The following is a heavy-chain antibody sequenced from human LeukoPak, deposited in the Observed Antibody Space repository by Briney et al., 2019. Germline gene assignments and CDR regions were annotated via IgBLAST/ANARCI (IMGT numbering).Heavy chain of an antibody. D-gene: IGHD3-3*01. V-gene: IGHV1-8*01. CDR2: MNPNSGNT. CDR3: ARGKLSYYDSPPRIMDV. CDR1: GYIFTSYD. J-gene: IGHJ6*02. Sequence: ASVKVSFKASGYIFTSYDVNWVRQATGQGREWMGWMNPNSGNTGYAQKFQGRVTMTRNTSISTAYMELSGLRSEDTAMYYCARGKLSYYDSPPRIMDVWGQGTTVTVSS.